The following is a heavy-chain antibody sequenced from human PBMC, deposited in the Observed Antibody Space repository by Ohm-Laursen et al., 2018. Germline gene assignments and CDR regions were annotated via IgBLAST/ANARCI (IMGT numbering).Heavy chain of an antibody. CDR3: SKGGYASRWYSPGDV. J-gene: IGHJ6*02. D-gene: IGHD6-13*01. V-gene: IGHV3-30*18. CDR1: GFTFSRNG. Sequence: SLRLSCAASGFTFSRNGMHWVRQAPGKGLEWVAVISYDGSNKYYADSVKGQFTISRDNSKNTLYLQMNSLRAENTAVYYCSKGGYASRWYSPGDVWGQGTTVTVSS. CDR2: ISYDGSNK.